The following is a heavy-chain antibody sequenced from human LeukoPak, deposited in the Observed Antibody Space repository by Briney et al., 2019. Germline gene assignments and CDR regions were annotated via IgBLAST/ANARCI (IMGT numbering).Heavy chain of an antibody. D-gene: IGHD5-18*01. J-gene: IGHJ3*02. CDR2: ISYDGSNK. Sequence: PGRSLRLSCAASGFTFSSYGMHWVRQAPGKGLEWVAVISYDGSNKYYADSVKGRFTISRDNSKNTLYLQMNSLRAEDTAVYYCAKDQGRYSYGIDAFDIWGQGTMVTVSS. CDR3: AKDQGRYSYGIDAFDI. V-gene: IGHV3-30*18. CDR1: GFTFSSYG.